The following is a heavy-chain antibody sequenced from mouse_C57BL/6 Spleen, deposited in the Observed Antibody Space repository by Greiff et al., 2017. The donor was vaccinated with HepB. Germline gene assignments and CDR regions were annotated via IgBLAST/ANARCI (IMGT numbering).Heavy chain of an antibody. CDR2: IWSDGST. V-gene: IGHV2-6-1*01. D-gene: IGHD3-2*02. Sequence: VQLQQSGPGLVAPSQSLSITCTVSGFSLTSYGVHWVRQPPGKGLEWLVVIWSDGSTTYNSALKSRLSISKDNSKSQVFLKMNSLQTDDTAMYYCARHDSSGSYAMDYWGQGTSVTVSS. J-gene: IGHJ4*01. CDR1: GFSLTSYG. CDR3: ARHDSSGSYAMDY.